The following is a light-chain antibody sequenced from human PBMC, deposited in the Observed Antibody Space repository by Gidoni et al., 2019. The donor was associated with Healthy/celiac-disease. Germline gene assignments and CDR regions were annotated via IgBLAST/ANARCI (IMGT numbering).Light chain of an antibody. Sequence: EIVLTQSPGTLSLSPGERATLSCRASQSVSSSYLAWYQQKPGQAPRLLIYGASSRATGIPDSFSGSGSGTDFTLTISRLEPEDFAVYYCQQYGSSPPYTFXXXTKLEIK. CDR3: QQYGSSPPYT. CDR2: GAS. J-gene: IGKJ2*01. V-gene: IGKV3-20*01. CDR1: QSVSSSY.